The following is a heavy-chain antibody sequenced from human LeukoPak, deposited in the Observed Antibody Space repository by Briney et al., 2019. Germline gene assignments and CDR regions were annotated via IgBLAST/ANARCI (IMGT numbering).Heavy chain of an antibody. CDR2: ISYDGSNK. V-gene: IGHV3-30*18. D-gene: IGHD3-10*01. Sequence: GGSLRLSCAASGFTFSSYGMHWVRQAPGKGLEWVAVISYDGSNKYYADSVKGRFTISRDNSKNTLYLQMNSLRAEDTAVYYCAKDGGYYGNPGYYYGMDVWGQGTTVTVSS. J-gene: IGHJ6*02. CDR3: AKDGGYYGNPGYYYGMDV. CDR1: GFTFSSYG.